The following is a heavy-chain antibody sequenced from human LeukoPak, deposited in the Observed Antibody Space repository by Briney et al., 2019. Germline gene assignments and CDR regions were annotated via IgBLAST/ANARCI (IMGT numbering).Heavy chain of an antibody. CDR2: MYYSGST. CDR3: ARQWGRIRLGELSSIDY. D-gene: IGHD3-16*02. V-gene: IGHV4-39*01. CDR1: GGSISSSSYY. Sequence: SETLSLTCTVSGGSISSSSYYWGWIRQPPGMGLEWIGSMYYSGSTYYNPSLKSRVTISVDTSKNQFSLKLSSVTAADTAVYYCARQWGRIRLGELSSIDYWGQGTLVTVSS. J-gene: IGHJ4*02.